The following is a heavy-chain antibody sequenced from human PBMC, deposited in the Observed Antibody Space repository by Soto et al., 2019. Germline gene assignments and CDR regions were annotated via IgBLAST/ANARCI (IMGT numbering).Heavy chain of an antibody. V-gene: IGHV4-59*01. Sequence: PSETLSLTCTVSGVSISRYYWGWIRQPPGKGLEWIGYIYYSGTTNYIPSLKSRVNILLDTSKNQFSLKLVSLTAADTAFYYCARGRGGTYDAFDIWGQGTLVTVSS. CDR3: ARGRGGTYDAFDI. CDR1: GVSISRYY. D-gene: IGHD1-26*01. J-gene: IGHJ3*02. CDR2: IYYSGTT.